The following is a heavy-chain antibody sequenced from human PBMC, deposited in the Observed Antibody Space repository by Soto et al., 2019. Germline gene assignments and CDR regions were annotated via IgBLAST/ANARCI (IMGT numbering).Heavy chain of an antibody. CDR3: AKPPLGYCSGGSCYSVDFDY. CDR2: ISGSGGST. Sequence: GGSLRLSCAASGFTFSSYAMSWVRQAPGKGLEWVSAISGSGGSTYYADSVKGRFTISRDNSKNTLYLQMNSLRAEDTAVYYCAKPPLGYCSGGSCYSVDFDYWGQGTLVTVSS. V-gene: IGHV3-23*01. J-gene: IGHJ4*02. CDR1: GFTFSSYA. D-gene: IGHD2-15*01.